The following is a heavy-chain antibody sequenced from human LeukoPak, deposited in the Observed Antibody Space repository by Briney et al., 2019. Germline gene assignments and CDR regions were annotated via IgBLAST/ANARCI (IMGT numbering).Heavy chain of an antibody. CDR2: INPNSGGT. V-gene: IGHV1-2*06. CDR1: GYTFTGYY. CDR3: ARAPHFFDTSGSRYYFDY. J-gene: IGHJ4*02. Sequence: ASVKVSCKASGYTFTGYYMHWVRQAPGQGLEWMGRINPNSGGTNYAQKFQGRVTMTRDTSISTAYMELSRLRSDDTAVYFCARAPHFFDTSGSRYYFDYWGQGALVTVSS. D-gene: IGHD3-22*01.